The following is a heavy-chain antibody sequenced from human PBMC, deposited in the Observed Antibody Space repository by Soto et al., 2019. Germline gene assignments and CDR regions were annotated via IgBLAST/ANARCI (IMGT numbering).Heavy chain of an antibody. J-gene: IGHJ6*02. Sequence: SETLSLTCTVSGGSISSHDWTWIRQPPGKGLEWIGCMYYSGSTYYNPSLNSRVTVSVDTSKNQFSLKVTSVTAADTAVYYCARLHGYCISSSCHGHYAMDVWGQGTTVTVSS. V-gene: IGHV4-59*04. D-gene: IGHD2-2*01. CDR1: GGSISSHD. CDR3: ARLHGYCISSSCHGHYAMDV. CDR2: MYYSGST.